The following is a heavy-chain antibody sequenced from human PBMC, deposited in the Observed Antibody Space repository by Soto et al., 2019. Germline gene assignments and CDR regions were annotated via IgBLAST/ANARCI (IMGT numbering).Heavy chain of an antibody. Sequence: QVQLVESGGGVVQPGRSLRLSCAASGFTFSSYGIHWVRQAPGKGLEWVAVISYDGSNKYYADSVKGRFTISRDNSKNTLYLQMNSLRAEDTAVYYCAKGARGCYYFWGQGTLVTVSS. CDR2: ISYDGSNK. J-gene: IGHJ4*02. V-gene: IGHV3-30*18. D-gene: IGHD2-15*01. CDR3: AKGARGCYYF. CDR1: GFTFSSYG.